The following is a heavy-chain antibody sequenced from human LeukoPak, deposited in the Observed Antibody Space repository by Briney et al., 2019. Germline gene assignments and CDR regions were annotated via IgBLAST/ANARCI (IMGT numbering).Heavy chain of an antibody. V-gene: IGHV4-59*01. CDR2: IYYSGTT. CDR1: GGSISSYY. Sequence: SETLSLTCTVSGGSISSYYWSRIRQPPGKVLEWIGYIYYSGTTNYNPSLKSRVTISVDTSKNQFSLKLSSVTAADTAVYYCARGVYIAAAQYGYWGQGTLVTVSS. CDR3: ARGVYIAAAQYGY. J-gene: IGHJ4*02. D-gene: IGHD6-13*01.